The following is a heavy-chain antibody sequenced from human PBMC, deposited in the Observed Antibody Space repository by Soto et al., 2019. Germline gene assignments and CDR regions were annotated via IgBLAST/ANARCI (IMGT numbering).Heavy chain of an antibody. J-gene: IGHJ4*02. D-gene: IGHD3-3*01. V-gene: IGHV3-23*01. CDR1: GFTFSSYA. Sequence: GGSLRLSCAASGFTFSSYAMSWVRQAPGKGLEWVSAISGSGGSTYYADSVKGRFTISRDNSKNTLYLQMNSLRAEDTAVYYCAKDLVSPTIFGVLPSFDYWGQGTLVTVSS. CDR2: ISGSGGST. CDR3: AKDLVSPTIFGVLPSFDY.